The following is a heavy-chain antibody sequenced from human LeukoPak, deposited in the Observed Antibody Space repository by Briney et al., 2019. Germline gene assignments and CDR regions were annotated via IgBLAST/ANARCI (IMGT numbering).Heavy chain of an antibody. CDR2: ISSSSSYT. V-gene: IGHV3-11*06. J-gene: IGHJ4*02. CDR3: ARGIRYRGRYYFDY. Sequence: PGGSLRLSCAASGFTFSDYYMSWIRQAPGKGLEWVSYISSSSSYTNYADPVKGRFTISRDNAKNSLYLQMNSLRAEDTAVYYCARGIRYRGRYYFDYWGQGTLATVSS. CDR1: GFTFSDYY. D-gene: IGHD4-11*01.